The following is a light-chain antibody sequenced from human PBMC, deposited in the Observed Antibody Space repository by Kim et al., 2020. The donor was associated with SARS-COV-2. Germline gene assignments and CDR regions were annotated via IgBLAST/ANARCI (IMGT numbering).Light chain of an antibody. J-gene: IGKJ2*01. Sequence: SVSPGESATLSCRASQCVRSNLALYQQNPGQPPRLHIYGASTRATGIPARFSGSGSGTEFTLTISSLQSEDFAVYYCQQYNNWPYTFSQGTNLEI. CDR2: GAS. CDR3: QQYNNWPYT. V-gene: IGKV3-15*01. CDR1: QCVRSN.